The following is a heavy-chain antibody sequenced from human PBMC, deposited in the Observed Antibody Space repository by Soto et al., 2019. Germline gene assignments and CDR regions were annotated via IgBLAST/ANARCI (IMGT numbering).Heavy chain of an antibody. CDR1: GFTFSSYA. J-gene: IGHJ4*02. D-gene: IGHD6-19*01. V-gene: IGHV3-23*01. CDR3: AKGLGSGWYDPLGY. Sequence: GGSLRLSCAASGFTFSSYAMSWVRQAPGKGLEWVSAIGGSGGSTYHADSVKGRFTISRDNSKNTLYLQMNSLRVEDTAVFYCAKGLGSGWYDPLGYWGQGTQVTVSS. CDR2: IGGSGGST.